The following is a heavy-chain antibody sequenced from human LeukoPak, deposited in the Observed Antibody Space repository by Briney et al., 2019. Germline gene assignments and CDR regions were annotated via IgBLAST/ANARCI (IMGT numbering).Heavy chain of an antibody. CDR3: ARTRRGYTYGLSSRELLNAFDM. CDR2: IYYTGST. Sequence: SETLSLTCTVSGDTINSSYWSWSWIRQPPGKGLEWIGYIYYTGSTEKNPSLKSRVTISLDTSKNQFSLRLSSVTAADTAVYFRARTRRGYTYGLSSRELLNAFDMWGQGTVVTVSS. D-gene: IGHD5-18*01. J-gene: IGHJ3*02. V-gene: IGHV4-59*01. CDR1: GDTINSSY.